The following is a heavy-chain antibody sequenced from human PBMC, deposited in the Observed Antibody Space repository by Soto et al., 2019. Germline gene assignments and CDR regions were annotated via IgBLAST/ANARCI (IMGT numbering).Heavy chain of an antibody. CDR2: ISYTGSA. Sequence: SETLSLTCTVSGGSINYSYWTWIRQPPGKGLEWIGYISYTGSANYNAYLKSRLTISVDTSKNQFSLKLSSVTAADTALYYCARVNYGDYYYGIDVWGQGTTVTVSS. CDR1: GGSINYSY. J-gene: IGHJ6*02. V-gene: IGHV4-59*01. CDR3: ARVNYGDYYYGIDV. D-gene: IGHD4-17*01.